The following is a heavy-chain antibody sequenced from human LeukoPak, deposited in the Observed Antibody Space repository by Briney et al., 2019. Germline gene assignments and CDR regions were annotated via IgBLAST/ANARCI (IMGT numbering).Heavy chain of an antibody. D-gene: IGHD5-18*01. CDR2: IYYSGSS. Sequence: PSETLSLTCTVSGGSISSTGYYWGWIRQPPGKGLEWIGSIYYSGSSYYIPSLKSRVTISVDTSKNQFPLKLSSVTAADTAVYYCARHRGYTYGYLDYWGQGTLVTVSS. J-gene: IGHJ4*02. CDR3: ARHRGYTYGYLDY. CDR1: GGSISSTGYY. V-gene: IGHV4-39*01.